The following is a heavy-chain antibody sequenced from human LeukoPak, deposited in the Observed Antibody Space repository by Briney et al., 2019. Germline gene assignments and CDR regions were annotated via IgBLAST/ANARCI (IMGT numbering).Heavy chain of an antibody. CDR1: GYTFTSYY. V-gene: IGHV1-46*03. CDR2: INPSGGTT. CDR3: GNRGYGGLDY. Sequence: ASVKVSCKASGYTFTSYYMHWVLQAPGQGLEWMGIINPSGGTTTYAQKFQGRVTVTRDTSTSTVYMELSSLTSEDTAVYYCGNRGYGGLDYWGQGTLVTVSS. J-gene: IGHJ4*02. D-gene: IGHD4-23*01.